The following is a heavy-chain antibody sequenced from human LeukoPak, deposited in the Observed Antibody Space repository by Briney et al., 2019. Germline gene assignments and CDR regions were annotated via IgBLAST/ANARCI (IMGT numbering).Heavy chain of an antibody. CDR2: IIPIFGIV. Sequence: GASVKVSCKASGGTLSSYAINWVRQAPGQGLEWIGRIIPIFGIVNYAQNFQGRVTITADKSTNTAYMELSSQRSEDTAFYYCARADSSGYSLDENFDYWGQGTLVTVSS. J-gene: IGHJ4*02. V-gene: IGHV1-69*04. D-gene: IGHD3-22*01. CDR1: GGTLSSYA. CDR3: ARADSSGYSLDENFDY.